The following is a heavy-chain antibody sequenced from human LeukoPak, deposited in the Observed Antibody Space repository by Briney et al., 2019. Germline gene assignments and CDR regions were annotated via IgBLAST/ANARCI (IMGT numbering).Heavy chain of an antibody. CDR2: IYPDDSDT. D-gene: IGHD3-16*01. J-gene: IGHJ6*03. V-gene: IGHV5-51*01. Sequence: GESLKISCRVSGYRFTYDWIGWVRQMPGKGLEWVGIIYPDDSDTRYSPSFEGQVTISADKSINTAFLQWSSPKASDTAMYYCATSTFGGGYYYYYMDVWGMGTSVIVSS. CDR3: ATSTFGGGYYYYYMDV. CDR1: GYRFTYDW.